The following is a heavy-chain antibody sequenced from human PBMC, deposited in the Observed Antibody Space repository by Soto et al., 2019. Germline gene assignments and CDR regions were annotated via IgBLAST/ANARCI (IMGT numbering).Heavy chain of an antibody. CDR2: MNANSGNT. J-gene: IGHJ6*02. D-gene: IGHD6-6*01. CDR1: GYTFTSYD. V-gene: IGHV1-8*01. Sequence: QVQLVQSGAEVNKPGASVKVSCKASGYTFTSYDFNWVRQATGQGLEWMGWMNANSGNTGYAQKFQGRVTMTRNTSISTAYSELSSLRSEDTAVYYCARRGLSSSSTFRYFYYGMDAWGQGTTVTVSS. CDR3: ARRGLSSSSTFRYFYYGMDA.